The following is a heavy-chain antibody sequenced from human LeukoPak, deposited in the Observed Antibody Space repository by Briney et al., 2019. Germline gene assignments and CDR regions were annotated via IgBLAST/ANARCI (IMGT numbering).Heavy chain of an antibody. CDR1: GGSISSSSCY. J-gene: IGHJ5*02. CDR3: ARDIVVVVAPSWFDP. CDR2: IYYSGST. D-gene: IGHD2-15*01. Sequence: SETLSLTCTVSGGSISSSSCYWGWIRQPPGKGLEWIGSIYYSGSTYYNPSLKSRVTISVDTSKSQFSLKLSSVTAADTAVYYCARDIVVVVAPSWFDPWGQGTLVTVSS. V-gene: IGHV4-39*02.